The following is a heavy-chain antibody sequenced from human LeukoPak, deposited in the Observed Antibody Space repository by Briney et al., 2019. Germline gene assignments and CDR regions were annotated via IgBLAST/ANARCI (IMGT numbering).Heavy chain of an antibody. J-gene: IGHJ3*02. CDR2: ISGSGGST. CDR1: GFTFSSYA. V-gene: IGHV3-23*01. D-gene: IGHD3-22*01. CDR3: AKDAGGYYDSSGYYYFGAFDI. Sequence: GGSLRLSCAASGFTFSSYAMSWVRQAPGKGLEWVSAISGSGGSTYYADSVKGRFTISRDNSKNTLYLQMNSLRAEDTAVYYCAKDAGGYYDSSGYYYFGAFDIWGQGTMVTVSS.